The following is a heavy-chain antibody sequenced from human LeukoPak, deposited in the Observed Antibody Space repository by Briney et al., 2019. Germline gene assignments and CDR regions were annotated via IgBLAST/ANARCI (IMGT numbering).Heavy chain of an antibody. J-gene: IGHJ4*02. CDR3: ARVGYSSSSIDY. CDR2: LKEDGSVK. Sequence: GGSLRLSCVASGFTYSRYWMSWVRQAPGTGLEWVANLKEDGSVKYYADSVKGRFTMSRDNAKNSLYLHMNSLRAEDTAVYYCARVGYSSSSIDYWGQGTLVTVSS. D-gene: IGHD6-6*01. V-gene: IGHV3-7*01. CDR1: GFTYSRYW.